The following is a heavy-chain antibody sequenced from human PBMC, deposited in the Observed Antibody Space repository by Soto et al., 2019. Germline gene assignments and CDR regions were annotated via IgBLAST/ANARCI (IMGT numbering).Heavy chain of an antibody. CDR2: INTYNGNT. Sequence: QVQLVQSGAEVKKPGASVKVSCKASGYTFTNYGITWVRQAPGQGLEWMGWINTYNGNTKYAQRLQGRVTMTADTSPSTPYIEPRSLRSDATAVYYCARVRGNYRYFDWWGQGNRVTVSS. CDR3: ARVRGNYRYFDW. V-gene: IGHV1-18*01. D-gene: IGHD3-16*02. CDR1: GYTFTNYG. J-gene: IGHJ4*02.